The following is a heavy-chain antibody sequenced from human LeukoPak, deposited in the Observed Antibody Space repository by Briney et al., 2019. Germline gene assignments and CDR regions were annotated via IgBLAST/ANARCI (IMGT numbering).Heavy chain of an antibody. CDR3: AKGQWELLYYFDY. V-gene: IGHV3-9*01. CDR2: ISWNSGSI. J-gene: IGHJ4*02. Sequence: GGSLRLSCAASGFTFDDYAMHWVRQAPGKGLEWVSGISWNSGSIGYADSVKGRFTISRDNAKNSLYLQMSSLRAEDTALYYCAKGQWELLYYFDYWGQGTLVTVSS. CDR1: GFTFDDYA. D-gene: IGHD1-26*01.